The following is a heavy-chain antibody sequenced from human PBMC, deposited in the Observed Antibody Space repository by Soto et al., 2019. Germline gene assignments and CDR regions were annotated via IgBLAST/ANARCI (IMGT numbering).Heavy chain of an antibody. CDR3: VRGLSYDPVHV. CDR2: SRNKAYSYST. J-gene: IGHJ3*01. D-gene: IGHD3-16*01. CDR1: GFAFSDHY. Sequence: EVQLVESGGDLVQPGGSLRLSCAASGFAFSDHYMGWVRQAPGKGLEWVGRSRNKAYSYSTEYAASVKGRFTISRDDLQSSLYLQLNSLKTEDTAVYYCVRGLSYDPVHVWCQGTMVTVSS. V-gene: IGHV3-72*01.